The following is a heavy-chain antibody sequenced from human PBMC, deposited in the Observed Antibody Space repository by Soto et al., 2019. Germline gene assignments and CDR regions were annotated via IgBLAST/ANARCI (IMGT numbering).Heavy chain of an antibody. J-gene: IGHJ6*02. V-gene: IGHV4-34*01. Sequence: SETLSLTCAVYGGYFSGYYWSWIRQPPGKGLEWIGEINHSGSTNYNPSLKSRVTISVDTSKNQFSLKLSSVTAADTAVYYCARGRSNRADYVCGSYRPRYYYGMDVWGQGTTVTVSS. CDR2: INHSGST. CDR1: GGYFSGYY. D-gene: IGHD3-16*02. CDR3: ARGRSNRADYVCGSYRPRYYYGMDV.